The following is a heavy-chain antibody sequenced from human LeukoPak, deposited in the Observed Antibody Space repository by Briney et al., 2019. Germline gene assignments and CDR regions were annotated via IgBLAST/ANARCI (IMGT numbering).Heavy chain of an antibody. CDR2: IPYSEYSGSIPT. J-gene: IGHJ4*02. V-gene: IGHV4-59*01. Sequence: SSETLSLTFTVSGGSISSYYCSWIRQPPGKGLEWVGYIPYSEYSGSIPTDYNPSLLSRVTISIDTSKNQFSLKLSSVTAADTAVYYCAREVVSGGNCFFDSWGQGSLVSVSS. D-gene: IGHD2-15*01. CDR3: AREVVSGGNCFFDS. CDR1: GGSISSYY.